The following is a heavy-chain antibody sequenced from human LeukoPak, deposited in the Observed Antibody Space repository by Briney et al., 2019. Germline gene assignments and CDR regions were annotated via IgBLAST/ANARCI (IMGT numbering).Heavy chain of an antibody. J-gene: IGHJ6*03. CDR2: ISAYNGNT. Sequence: ASVKVSCKASGYTFTSYGISWVRQAPGQGLEWMGWISAYNGNTNYAQKLQGRVTMTTDTSTSTAYMELRSLRSDDTAVYYCARSPRPRGHKEPYYMDVWGKGTTVTVSS. D-gene: IGHD5-18*01. CDR3: ARSPRPRGHKEPYYMDV. CDR1: GYTFTSYG. V-gene: IGHV1-18*01.